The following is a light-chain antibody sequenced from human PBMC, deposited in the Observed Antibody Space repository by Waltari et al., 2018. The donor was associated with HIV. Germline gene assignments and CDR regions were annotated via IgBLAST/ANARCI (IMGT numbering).Light chain of an antibody. CDR1: SSDIGAYDY. J-gene: IGLJ2*01. Sequence: HSALTQPRSVSGSPGRSVTISCTGTSSDIGAYDYVSWFQKFPGRAPKLLIFDVNKRPSGVPDRFSGFKSGDTASLTISGLQPDDESDYFCSSYGGVASYLIFGGGTTLTVL. V-gene: IGLV2-11*01. CDR2: DVN. CDR3: SSYGGVASYLI.